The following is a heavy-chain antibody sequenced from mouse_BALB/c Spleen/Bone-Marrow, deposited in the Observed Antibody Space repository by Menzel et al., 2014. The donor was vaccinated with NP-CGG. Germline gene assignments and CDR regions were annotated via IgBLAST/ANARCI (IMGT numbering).Heavy chain of an antibody. J-gene: IGHJ3*01. CDR1: GFDFSRYW. CDR2: INPDSSTI. V-gene: IGHV4-1*02. Sequence: EVKVVESGGGLVQPGGSLKLSCAASGFDFSRYWMSWVRQAPGKGLEWIGEINPDSSTINYTPSLKDKFIISRDNAKNTLYLQMSKVRSEDTALYYCARNWDVGLACWGQVDSGHCLC. CDR3: ARNWDVGLAC. D-gene: IGHD4-1*01.